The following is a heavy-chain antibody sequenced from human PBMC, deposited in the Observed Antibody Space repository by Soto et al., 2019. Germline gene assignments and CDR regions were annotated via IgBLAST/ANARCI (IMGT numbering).Heavy chain of an antibody. D-gene: IGHD3-10*01. J-gene: IGHJ6*02. CDR1: GFTFSHYV. V-gene: IGHV3-23*01. CDR3: AKVRASYLSASYFYYGLDV. Sequence: LRLSCAASGFTFSHYVLSWVRQSPERGLEWVSSISGSGSSVYVADSVRGRFIMSRDLSTNTVSLQMNSLRAEDTAVYYCAKVRASYLSASYFYYGLDVWGQGTTVTVSS. CDR2: ISGSGSSV.